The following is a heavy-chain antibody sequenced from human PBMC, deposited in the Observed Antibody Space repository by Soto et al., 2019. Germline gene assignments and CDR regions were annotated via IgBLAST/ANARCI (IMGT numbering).Heavy chain of an antibody. Sequence: SQTLSLTCAISGDSVSSNSAAWNWIRQSPSRGLEWLGRTYYRSKWYNDYAVSVKSRITINPDTSKNQFSLQLSSVTAADTAVYYCARLSGYYSLFYFDYWGQGTLVTVSS. J-gene: IGHJ4*02. D-gene: IGHD3-3*01. CDR3: ARLSGYYSLFYFDY. V-gene: IGHV6-1*01. CDR1: GDSVSSNSAA. CDR2: TYYRSKWYN.